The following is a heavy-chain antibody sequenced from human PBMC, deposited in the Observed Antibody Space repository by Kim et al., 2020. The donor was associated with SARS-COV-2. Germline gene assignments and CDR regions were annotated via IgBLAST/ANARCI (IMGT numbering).Heavy chain of an antibody. CDR1: GFTFGDYY. Sequence: GGSLRLSCDVSGFTFGDYYMAWIRQAPGEGLEWVSYISSSGGMTYYGDSVKGRFTTSSDTSLYLDMKNLRVEDTAVYFCARVNRGGPSPYFLDFWRQGTL. CDR2: ISSSGGMT. V-gene: IGHV3-11*04. CDR3: ARVNRGGPSPYFLDF. J-gene: IGHJ4*02. D-gene: IGHD2-21*01.